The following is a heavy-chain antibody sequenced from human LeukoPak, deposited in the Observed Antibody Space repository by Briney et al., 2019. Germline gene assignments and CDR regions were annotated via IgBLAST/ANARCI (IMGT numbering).Heavy chain of an antibody. V-gene: IGHV3-30*18. Sequence: GGSLRLSCAASGFTFSSYGMHRVRQAPGKGLEWVAVISYDGSNKYYADSVKGRFTISRDNSKNTLYLQMNSLRAEDTAVYYCAKDGIYCSGGSCYVDYWGQGTLVTVSS. D-gene: IGHD2-15*01. CDR3: AKDGIYCSGGSCYVDY. J-gene: IGHJ4*02. CDR2: ISYDGSNK. CDR1: GFTFSSYG.